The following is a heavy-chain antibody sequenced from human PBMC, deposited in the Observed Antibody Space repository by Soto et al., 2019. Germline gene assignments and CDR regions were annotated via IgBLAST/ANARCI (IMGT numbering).Heavy chain of an antibody. D-gene: IGHD5-12*01. CDR2: ISGSNGAT. J-gene: IGHJ5*01. Sequence: QVQLVQSGAEVKKPGASVKVSCKFSGYSFINYGMTWVRQAPGQGFEWMGWISGSNGATNDAQRFQGRVTLTTDTSTNTAYMELRSLRLDDTAIYYCARDSKWLIINGNWFDSWGQGTLVTVSS. CDR3: ARDSKWLIINGNWFDS. V-gene: IGHV1-18*04. CDR1: GYSFINYG.